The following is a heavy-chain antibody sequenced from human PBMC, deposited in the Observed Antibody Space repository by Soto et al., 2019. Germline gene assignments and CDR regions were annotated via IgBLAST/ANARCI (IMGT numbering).Heavy chain of an antibody. V-gene: IGHV3-23*01. CDR1: GFTFSSYA. Sequence: PGGSLRLSCAASGFTFSSYAMSWVRQTPGKGLEWVSSISGSGGSKFYAENVKGRVTNSREKSKNKLSLQINSLRAVDTAIYYCAKDQKDYYDSSGYYWGQGTLVTVSS. CDR3: AKDQKDYYDSSGYY. J-gene: IGHJ4*02. CDR2: ISGSGGSK. D-gene: IGHD3-22*01.